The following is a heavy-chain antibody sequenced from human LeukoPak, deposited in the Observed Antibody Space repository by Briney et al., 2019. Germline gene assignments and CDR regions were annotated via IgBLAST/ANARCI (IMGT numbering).Heavy chain of an antibody. J-gene: IGHJ4*02. CDR3: ATDLAPVRRGYSYGYMR. CDR2: FDPEDGET. D-gene: IGHD5-18*01. Sequence: ASVKVSCKASGYTFTGYYMHWVRQAPGKGLEWMGGFDPEDGETIYAQKFQGRVTMTEDTSTATAYMELSSLRSEDTAVYYCATDLAPVRRGYSYGYMRWGQGTLVTVSS. CDR1: GYTFTGYY. V-gene: IGHV1-24*01.